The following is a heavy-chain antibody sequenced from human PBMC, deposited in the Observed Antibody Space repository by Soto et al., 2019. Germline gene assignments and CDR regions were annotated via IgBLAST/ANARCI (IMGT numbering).Heavy chain of an antibody. CDR3: ARGPRIAVAENYYYYGMDV. CDR1: GYTFTSYA. Sequence: ASVKVSCKASGYTFTSYAMHWVRQAPGQRLEWMGWINAGNGNTKYSQKFQGRVTITRDTSASTAYMELSSLRSEDTAVYYCARGPRIAVAENYYYYGMDVWGQGTTVTVSS. J-gene: IGHJ6*02. V-gene: IGHV1-3*01. D-gene: IGHD6-19*01. CDR2: INAGNGNT.